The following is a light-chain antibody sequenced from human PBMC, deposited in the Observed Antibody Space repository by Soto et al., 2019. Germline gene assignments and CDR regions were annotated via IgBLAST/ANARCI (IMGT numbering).Light chain of an antibody. V-gene: IGKV1-5*02. CDR3: QEYSNRRR. Sequence: DIQMTQSPSTLSASVGDSVIIVCRASQSISSWLAWYQQKPGKAPKLLIFDASSLESGIPSRFSGSASRTEFIPTISSLPPDDFASFYCQEYSNRRRFGQGTKVDIK. J-gene: IGKJ1*01. CDR1: QSISSW. CDR2: DAS.